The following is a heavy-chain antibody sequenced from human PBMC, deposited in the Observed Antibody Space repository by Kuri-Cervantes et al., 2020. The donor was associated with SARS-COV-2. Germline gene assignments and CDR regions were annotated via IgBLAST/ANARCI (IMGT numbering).Heavy chain of an antibody. J-gene: IGHJ5*02. CDR2: IYYSGST. Sequence: ETLSLTCTVSGGSISSSSYYWGWIRQPPGKGLEWIGSIYYSGSTYYNPSLKGRVTISVDTSKNQFSLKLSSVTAADTAVYYCARQMMSSITIFGVVITRNWFDPWGQGTLVTVSS. CDR1: GGSISSSSYY. V-gene: IGHV4-39*01. CDR3: ARQMMSSITIFGVVITRNWFDP. D-gene: IGHD3-3*01.